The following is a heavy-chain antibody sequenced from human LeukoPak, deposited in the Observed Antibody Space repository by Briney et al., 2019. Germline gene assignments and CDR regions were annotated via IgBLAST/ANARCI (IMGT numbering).Heavy chain of an antibody. CDR2: ISGSGDKT. CDR1: GFAFSSYA. V-gene: IGHV3-23*01. CDR3: AEDLGGSNFWSGYPCDY. Sequence: GGSLRLSCAASGFAFSSYAMSWVRQAPGKGLEWVSVISGSGDKTYYADSVKGRFTISRDNSKNTLYLQMNSLRGEDTAVYYCAEDLGGSNFWSGYPCDYWGQGTLVTVSS. D-gene: IGHD3-3*01. J-gene: IGHJ4*02.